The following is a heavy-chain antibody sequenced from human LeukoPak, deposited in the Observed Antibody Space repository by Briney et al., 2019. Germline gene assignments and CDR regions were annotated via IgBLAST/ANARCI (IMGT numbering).Heavy chain of an antibody. V-gene: IGHV4-34*01. Sequence: PSETLSLTCAVYGGSFSGYYWSWIRQPPGKGLEWIGEINHSGSTNYNPSLKSRVTISVDTSKNQFSLKLSSVTAADTAVYYCARDYSSSSDWYFDLWGRGTLVTVSS. CDR3: ARDYSSSSDWYFDL. J-gene: IGHJ2*01. CDR1: GGSFSGYY. D-gene: IGHD6-13*01. CDR2: INHSGST.